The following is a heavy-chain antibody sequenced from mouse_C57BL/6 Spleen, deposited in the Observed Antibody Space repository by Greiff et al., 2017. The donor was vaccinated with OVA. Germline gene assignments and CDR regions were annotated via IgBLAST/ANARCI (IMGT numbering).Heavy chain of an antibody. CDR3: ALDSSGYVTWFAY. V-gene: IGHV1-82*01. D-gene: IGHD3-2*02. CDR1: GYAFSSSW. CDR2: IYPGDGDT. J-gene: IGHJ3*01. Sequence: LVESGPELVKPGASVKISCKASGYAFSSSWMNWVKQRPGKGLEWIGRIYPGDGDTNYNGKFKGKATLTADKSSSTAYMQLSSLTSEDSAVYFCALDSSGYVTWFAYWGQGTLVTVSA.